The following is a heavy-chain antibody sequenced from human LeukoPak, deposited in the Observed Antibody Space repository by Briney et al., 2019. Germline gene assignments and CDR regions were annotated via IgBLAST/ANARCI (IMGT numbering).Heavy chain of an antibody. CDR2: IYPRDGST. CDR3: ARDQEGFDY. Sequence: ASVKVSCKASGYTFTSNYIHWVRQAPGQGLEWMGMIYPRDGSTSCAQKFQGRVTVTRDTSTSTVHIELSGLRSEDTAVYYCARDQEGFDYWGQGTLVTVSS. V-gene: IGHV1-46*01. J-gene: IGHJ4*02. CDR1: GYTFTSNY.